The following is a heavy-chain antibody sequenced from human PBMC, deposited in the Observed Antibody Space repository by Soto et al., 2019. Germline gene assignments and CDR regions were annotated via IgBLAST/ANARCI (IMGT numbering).Heavy chain of an antibody. CDR2: IYHSGST. J-gene: IGHJ4*02. Sequence: SETLSLTCAVSGYSISSGYYWGWIRQPPGKGLEWIGSIYHSGSTYYNPSLKSRVTISVDTSKNQFSPKLSSVTAADTAVYYCARDTFGGSYAYFDYWGQGTLVTVSS. CDR3: ARDTFGGSYAYFDY. V-gene: IGHV4-38-2*02. D-gene: IGHD1-26*01. CDR1: GYSISSGYY.